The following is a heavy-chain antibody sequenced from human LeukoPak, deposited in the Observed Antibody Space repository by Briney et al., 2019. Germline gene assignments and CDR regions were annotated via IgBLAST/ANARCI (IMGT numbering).Heavy chain of an antibody. J-gene: IGHJ6*04. CDR2: ISGSGAST. V-gene: IGHV3-23*01. D-gene: IGHD2-2*01. CDR1: GFTFSSYA. CDR3: AKGGPGYCSSTSCYHYYYYGMDV. Sequence: GGSLRLSCAASGFTFSSYAMSWVRQAPGKGLEWVSAISGSGASTYYADSVKGRFTISRDNSKNTLYLQMNSLRAEDTAVYYCAKGGPGYCSSTSCYHYYYYGMDVWGKGTTVTVSS.